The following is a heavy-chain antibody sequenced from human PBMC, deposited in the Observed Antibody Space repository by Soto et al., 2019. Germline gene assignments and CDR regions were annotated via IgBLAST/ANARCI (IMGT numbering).Heavy chain of an antibody. J-gene: IGHJ3*02. CDR2: ISAYNCNT. V-gene: IGHV1-18*01. CDR1: GYHFTSYG. Sequence: GASRKVSCQASGYHFTSYGIRWVPQAPGQRLEWVGWISAYNCNTNYAQKLQGRVTMTTDTSTSTAYMVLRSLRYDDTAVYYCAGDLSVAGHYDAFDIWGKGTLVTVSS. D-gene: IGHD6-19*01. CDR3: AGDLSVAGHYDAFDI.